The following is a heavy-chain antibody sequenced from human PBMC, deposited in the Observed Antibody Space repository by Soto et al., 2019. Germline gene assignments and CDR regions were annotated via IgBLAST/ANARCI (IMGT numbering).Heavy chain of an antibody. CDR1: GGSISSYY. V-gene: IGHV4-59*08. D-gene: IGHD3-10*01. Sequence: PSETLSLTCTVSGGSISSYYWSWIRQPPGKGLEWIGYIYYSGSTNYNPSLKSRVTISVDTSKNQFSLKLSSVTAADTAVYYCAIYYCGNPKVVFDYWARGTLDTVSS. CDR3: AIYYCGNPKVVFDY. CDR2: IYYSGST. J-gene: IGHJ4*02.